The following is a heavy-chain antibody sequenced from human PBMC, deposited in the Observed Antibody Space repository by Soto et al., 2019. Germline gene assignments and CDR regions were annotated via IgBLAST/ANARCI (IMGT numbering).Heavy chain of an antibody. J-gene: IGHJ4*02. CDR1: GGSFSGYY. D-gene: IGHD2-2*01. Sequence: QVQLQQWGAGLLKPSETLSLTCAVYGGSFSGYYWSWIRQPPGKGLEWIGEINHSGSTNYNPSLKSRVNISVDTSKNQFSLKLSSVTAADTAVYYCARGLGYCSSTSCYYFDYWGQGTLVTVSS. V-gene: IGHV4-34*01. CDR2: INHSGST. CDR3: ARGLGYCSSTSCYYFDY.